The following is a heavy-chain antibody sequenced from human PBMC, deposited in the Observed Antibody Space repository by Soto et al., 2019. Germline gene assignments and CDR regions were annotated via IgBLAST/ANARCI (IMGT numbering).Heavy chain of an antibody. D-gene: IGHD3-10*01. J-gene: IGHJ6*02. V-gene: IGHV4-4*07. Sequence: SATLSLTCPVSGGSIGSYYVILLRPSAGKGLEWIGRIDTSGTTNYNPSLKSRVTMSVDASKNHFSLNLSSVTAADTAVYYCARGPRGYVYYHGMDVWGQGTTVT. CDR3: ARGPRGYVYYHGMDV. CDR1: GGSIGSYY. CDR2: IDTSGTT.